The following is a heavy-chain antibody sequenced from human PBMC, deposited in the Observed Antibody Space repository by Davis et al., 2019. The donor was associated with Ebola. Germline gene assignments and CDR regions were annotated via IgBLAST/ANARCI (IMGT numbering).Heavy chain of an antibody. J-gene: IGHJ6*03. D-gene: IGHD5-24*01. V-gene: IGHV1-69*13. CDR2: IIPIFGTA. Sequence: SSVNVSCKASVYTFTRYAISWVRQAPGQGLEWMGGIIPIFGTAHYAQQFQGRATITADESTSTAYMELSRLRPEDTAVYYCATDQGMATKYHYYMDVWGKGTTVTVSS. CDR3: ATDQGMATKYHYYMDV. CDR1: VYTFTRYA.